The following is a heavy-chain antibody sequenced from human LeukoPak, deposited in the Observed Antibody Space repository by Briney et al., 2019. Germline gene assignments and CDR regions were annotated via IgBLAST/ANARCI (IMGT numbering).Heavy chain of an antibody. Sequence: PSETLSLTCAVYGGSFSGYYWGWIRQPPGKGLEWIGSIYYSGSTYYNPSLKSRVTISVDTSKNQFSLKLSSVTAADTAVYYCARNYYDSSGYYPQHPFDYWGQGTLVTVSS. D-gene: IGHD3-22*01. CDR3: ARNYYDSSGYYPQHPFDY. V-gene: IGHV4-39*01. J-gene: IGHJ4*02. CDR2: IYYSGST. CDR1: GGSFSGYY.